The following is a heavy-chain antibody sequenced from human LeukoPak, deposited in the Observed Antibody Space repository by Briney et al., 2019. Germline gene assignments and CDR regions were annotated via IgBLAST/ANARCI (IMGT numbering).Heavy chain of an antibody. V-gene: IGHV1-2*02. Sequence: GASVKVSCKASGYTFTGYYMHWVRQAPGQGLEWMGWINLNSGGTNYAQKFQGRVTMTRDTSISTAYMELSRLRSDDTAVYYCARDRVTIFGVLYNWFDTWGQGTLVTVSS. J-gene: IGHJ5*02. CDR1: GYTFTGYY. CDR2: INLNSGGT. D-gene: IGHD3-3*01. CDR3: ARDRVTIFGVLYNWFDT.